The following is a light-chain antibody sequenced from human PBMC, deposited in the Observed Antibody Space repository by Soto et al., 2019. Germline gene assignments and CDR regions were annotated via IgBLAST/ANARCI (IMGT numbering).Light chain of an antibody. J-gene: IGLJ3*02. Sequence: QAVVTQEPSFSVSPGGTVTLTCGLNSGSVSTSHYPSWCQQTPGQAPRSLIYSTNIRSSGVPDRFSGSILGNKAALTIAGAQADDESEYYCALYMGSGVWVFGGGTKLTVL. CDR3: ALYMGSGVWV. V-gene: IGLV8-61*01. CDR1: SGSVSTSHY. CDR2: STN.